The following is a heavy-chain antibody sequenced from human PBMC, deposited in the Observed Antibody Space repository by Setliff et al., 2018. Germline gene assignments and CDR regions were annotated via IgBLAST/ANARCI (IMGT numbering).Heavy chain of an antibody. V-gene: IGHV3-11*01. J-gene: IGHJ4*02. CDR2: IHDSGNPT. D-gene: IGHD3-16*01. CDR1: GFTFSNYY. CDR3: ARTTGYRLEGDFDY. Sequence: GGSLRLSCAASGFTFSNYYMTWIRQAPGKGLEWISYIHDSGNPTYYADSVKGRSTVSRDNAKNSLYLQMTSLRAEDTAIYYCARTTGYRLEGDFDYWGQGTLVTVSS.